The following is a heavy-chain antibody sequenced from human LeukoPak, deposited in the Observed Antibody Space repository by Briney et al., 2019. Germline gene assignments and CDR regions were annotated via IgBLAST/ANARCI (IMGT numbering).Heavy chain of an antibody. CDR1: GFTFSSYA. Sequence: GGSLRLSCSASGFTFSSYAMHRVRQAPGKGLEHVSGISSSGGSTYYADSVKGRFTISRDNSKNTLYLQMSSLRAEDTALYYCVKDDGAASHYYFYGMDVWGQGTTVTVSS. CDR3: VKDDGAASHYYFYGMDV. V-gene: IGHV3-64D*09. J-gene: IGHJ6*02. CDR2: ISSSGGST. D-gene: IGHD1-26*01.